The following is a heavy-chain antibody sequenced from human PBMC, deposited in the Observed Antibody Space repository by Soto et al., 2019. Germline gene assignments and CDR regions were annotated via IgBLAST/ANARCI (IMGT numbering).Heavy chain of an antibody. CDR2: INPSGGST. Sequence: ASVKVSCKASGYTFTSYYMHWVLQAPGQGLEWMGIINPSGGSTSYAQKFQGRVTMTRDTSTSTVYMELSSLRSEDTAVYYCASLSGWYVRDYWGQGTLVTVSS. V-gene: IGHV1-46*01. J-gene: IGHJ4*02. D-gene: IGHD6-19*01. CDR3: ASLSGWYVRDY. CDR1: GYTFTSYY.